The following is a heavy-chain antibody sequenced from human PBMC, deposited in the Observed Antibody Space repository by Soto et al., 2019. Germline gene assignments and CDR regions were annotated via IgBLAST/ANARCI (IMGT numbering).Heavy chain of an antibody. D-gene: IGHD2-2*01. CDR3: ARDPFGPYCSSTSCYFDY. CDR2: IIPIFGTA. CDR1: GGTFSSYA. Sequence: ASVKVSCKASGGTFSSYAISWVRQAPGQGLEWMGGIIPIFGTANYAQKFQGRVTITADESTSTAYMELSSLRSEDTAVYYCARDPFGPYCSSTSCYFDYWGQGTLVTVSS. J-gene: IGHJ4*02. V-gene: IGHV1-69*13.